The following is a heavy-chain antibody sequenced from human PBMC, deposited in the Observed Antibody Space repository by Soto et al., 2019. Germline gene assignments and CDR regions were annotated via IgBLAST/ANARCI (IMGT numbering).Heavy chain of an antibody. V-gene: IGHV3-30*03. D-gene: IGHD5-12*01. CDR1: GFTFSSYG. CDR2: ISYDGSNK. Sequence: LRLSCAASGFTFSSYGMHWVRQAPGKGLEWVAVISYDGSNKYYADSVKGRFTISRDNSKNTLYLQMNSLRAEDTAVYYCAAHSRGYSGYDYEAFDYWGQGTLVTVSS. CDR3: AAHSRGYSGYDYEAFDY. J-gene: IGHJ4*02.